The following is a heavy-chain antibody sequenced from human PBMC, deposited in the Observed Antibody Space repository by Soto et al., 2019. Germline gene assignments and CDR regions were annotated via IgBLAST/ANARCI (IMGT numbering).Heavy chain of an antibody. J-gene: IGHJ6*02. V-gene: IGHV5-10-1*01. Sequence: GESLKISCKGSGYSFTSYWISWVRQMPGKGLEWMGRIDPSDSYTNYSPSFQGHVTISADKSISTAYLQCSSLKASDTAMYYCATPVPAAPFASEYYYGMDVWGQGTTVTVSS. CDR2: IDPSDSYT. CDR3: ATPVPAAPFASEYYYGMDV. D-gene: IGHD2-2*01. CDR1: GYSFTSYW.